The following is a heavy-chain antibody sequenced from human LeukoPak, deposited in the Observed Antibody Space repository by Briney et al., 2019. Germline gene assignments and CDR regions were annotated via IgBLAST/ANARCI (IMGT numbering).Heavy chain of an antibody. D-gene: IGHD2-15*01. CDR1: GYTFTTYA. CDR2: INAGNGDI. Sequence: ASVKVSCKASGYTFTTYAMHWVRQAPGQRLEWMGWINAGNGDIKYSQKFQGRATITRDTSASTAYMELSSLRSEDTAVYYCARSTDIAYYYYGMDVWGKGTPVTVSS. J-gene: IGHJ6*04. CDR3: ARSTDIAYYYYGMDV. V-gene: IGHV1-3*01.